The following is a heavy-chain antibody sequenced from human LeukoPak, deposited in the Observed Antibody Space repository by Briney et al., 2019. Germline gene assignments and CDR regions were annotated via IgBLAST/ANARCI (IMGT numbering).Heavy chain of an antibody. Sequence: GGSMRLSCSTSGFTFTSHVMHWVRQAPGKGLQYVSGISMNVQTTYYAGSVKGRFTISRDSSKNTVYLQMNSLTAEDTAVYYCVREGLERRTNFDYWGQGTLVSVSS. CDR1: GFTFTSHV. D-gene: IGHD1-1*01. V-gene: IGHV3-64D*06. CDR3: VREGLERRTNFDY. CDR2: ISMNVQTT. J-gene: IGHJ4*02.